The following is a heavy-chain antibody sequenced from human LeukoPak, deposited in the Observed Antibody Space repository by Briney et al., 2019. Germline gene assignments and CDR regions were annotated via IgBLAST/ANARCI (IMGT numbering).Heavy chain of an antibody. Sequence: ASVKVSCKASGYTFTSYAMHWVRQAPGQRLEWMGWINAGNGNTKYSQKFQGRVTITRDTSASTAYMELSSPRSEDTAVYYCAREAGGRDFWSGYYGPARAFDIWGQGTMVTVSS. CDR1: GYTFTSYA. CDR3: AREAGGRDFWSGYYGPARAFDI. V-gene: IGHV1-3*01. CDR2: INAGNGNT. D-gene: IGHD3-3*01. J-gene: IGHJ3*02.